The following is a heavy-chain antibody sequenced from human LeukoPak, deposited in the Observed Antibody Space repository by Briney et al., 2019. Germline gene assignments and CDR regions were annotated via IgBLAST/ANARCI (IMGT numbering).Heavy chain of an antibody. CDR1: GGSFSAYS. CDR3: ARHSNWNAGVDYFDP. J-gene: IGHJ5*02. D-gene: IGHD1-20*01. Sequence: PSETLSLTCAVYGGSFSAYSWSWIRQPPGKGLEWIGEINHSGSTNYNPSLKSRLTISVDTSKNQFSLKLSSVTAADTAVYYCARHSNWNAGVDYFDPWGQGTLVTVSS. CDR2: INHSGST. V-gene: IGHV4-34*01.